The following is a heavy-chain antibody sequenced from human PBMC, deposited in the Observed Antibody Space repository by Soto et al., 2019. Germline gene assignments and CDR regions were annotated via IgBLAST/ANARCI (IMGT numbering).Heavy chain of an antibody. Sequence: SETLSLTCTVSGGSLSNYYWSWIRQPTGKGLEWIGRIYTGGSINYNPSLKSRVTMSVDTSKQQFSLQLTSVTAADTAVYYCARDLDSSGFSPDCFDPWGQGTLVTVSS. D-gene: IGHD3-22*01. V-gene: IGHV4-4*07. CDR3: ARDLDSSGFSPDCFDP. CDR2: IYTGGSI. J-gene: IGHJ5*02. CDR1: GGSLSNYY.